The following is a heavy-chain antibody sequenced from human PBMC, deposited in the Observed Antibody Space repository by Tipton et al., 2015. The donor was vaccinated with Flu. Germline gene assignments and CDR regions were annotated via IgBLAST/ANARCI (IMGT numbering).Heavy chain of an antibody. CDR3: ARRDYSNYVSDPKSWFDP. J-gene: IGHJ5*02. CDR1: GYSFANFW. CDR2: VSRTGST. D-gene: IGHD4-11*01. Sequence: QLVQSGAVLKKAGESLRISCEGSGYSFANFWVGWVRQMPGKGLEWIGSVSRTGSTIYNPSLKSRVTISIDTSKNQFSLKMKSVTAADMAVYYCARRDYSNYVSDPKSWFDPRGQGTLVAVSS. V-gene: IGHV5-10-1*01.